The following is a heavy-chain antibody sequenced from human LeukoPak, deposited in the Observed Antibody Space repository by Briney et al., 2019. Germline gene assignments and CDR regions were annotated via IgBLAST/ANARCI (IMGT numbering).Heavy chain of an antibody. CDR3: ARGYGSGSYFVY. CDR2: INQSGST. Sequence: SETLSLTCAVYGGSSSGYYWSWIRQPPGKGLEWIGEINQSGSTNQNPSLKSRVTISIDTSKNQFSLKLSSVTAADTAVYYCARGYGSGSYFVYWGQGTLVTDSS. D-gene: IGHD3-10*01. V-gene: IGHV4-34*01. CDR1: GGSSSGYY. J-gene: IGHJ4*02.